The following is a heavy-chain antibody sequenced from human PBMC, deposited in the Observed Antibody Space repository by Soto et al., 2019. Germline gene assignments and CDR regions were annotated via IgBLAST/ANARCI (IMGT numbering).Heavy chain of an antibody. Sequence: PWWSLRLSCAASVFTFSSYGMHWVRQAPGKGLEWVAVISFDGSNKYYADSVKGRFTISRDNSKNTLYLQMNSLRAEDTAVYYCAKDSSGYLYFFDYWGQGTLVTVSS. V-gene: IGHV3-30*18. J-gene: IGHJ4*02. D-gene: IGHD3-22*01. CDR3: AKDSSGYLYFFDY. CDR2: ISFDGSNK. CDR1: VFTFSSYG.